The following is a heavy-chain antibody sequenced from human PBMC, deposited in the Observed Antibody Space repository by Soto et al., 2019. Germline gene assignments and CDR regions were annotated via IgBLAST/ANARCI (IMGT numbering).Heavy chain of an antibody. CDR2: IHPGESDT. V-gene: IGHV5-51*01. Sequence: GESLKISCKSYGDSFTTYWIAWVRQMPGKGLEWMGSIHPGESDTRYSPSFQGQVTISADRSITTAYLQWSSLKASDTAMYYCARHEATYYNFSGIDVWALRTAVPVSS. J-gene: IGHJ6*02. CDR1: GDSFTTYW. CDR3: ARHEATYYNFSGIDV.